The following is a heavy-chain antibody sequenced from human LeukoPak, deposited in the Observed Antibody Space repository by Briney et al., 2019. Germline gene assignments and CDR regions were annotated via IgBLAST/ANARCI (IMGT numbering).Heavy chain of an antibody. CDR2: IYPGDSDT. J-gene: IGHJ4*02. Sequence: GESLKISCQASGYTFAKYWIGWVRQMPGKGLEWMGIIYPGDSDTRYGPSFQGQVTISVDKSINTAYLQWIRLKASDTAMYYCARYAGNSPIDYYFDFWGQGTLVTVSS. CDR3: ARYAGNSPIDYYFDF. D-gene: IGHD4-23*01. CDR1: GYTFAKYW. V-gene: IGHV5-51*01.